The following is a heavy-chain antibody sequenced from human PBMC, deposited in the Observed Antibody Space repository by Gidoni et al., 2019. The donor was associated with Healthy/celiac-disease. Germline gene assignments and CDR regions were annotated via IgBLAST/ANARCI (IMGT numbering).Heavy chain of an antibody. Sequence: EVQLVESGGGLVKPGGSLRLSCAASGFTFSSYSMNWVRQAPGKGLEWVSSISSSSSYIYYADSVKGRFTISRDNAKNSLYLQMNSLRAEDTAVYYCARSLLLLEQLVDLGLFDFDYWGQGTLVTVSS. CDR1: GFTFSSYS. V-gene: IGHV3-21*01. J-gene: IGHJ4*02. D-gene: IGHD6-13*01. CDR2: ISSSSSYI. CDR3: ARSLLLLEQLVDLGLFDFDY.